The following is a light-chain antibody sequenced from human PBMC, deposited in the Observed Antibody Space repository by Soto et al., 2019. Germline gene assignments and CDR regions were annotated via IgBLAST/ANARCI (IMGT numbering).Light chain of an antibody. V-gene: IGLV2-14*01. CDR1: SSDVGGYNY. J-gene: IGLJ1*01. CDR2: EVS. Sequence: QSALTQPASVSGSPGQSITISCTGTSSDVGGYNYVSWYQQHPGKAPKLMIYEVSYRPSGVSNRFSGSKSGNTASLTISGLQAEDKADYYCSSCTTSSTLVFGTGTKLTVL. CDR3: SSCTTSSTLV.